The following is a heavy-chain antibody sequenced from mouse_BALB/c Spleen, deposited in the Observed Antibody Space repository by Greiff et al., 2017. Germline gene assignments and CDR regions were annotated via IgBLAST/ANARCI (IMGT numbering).Heavy chain of an antibody. CDR3: AREEYGNSAWFAY. J-gene: IGHJ3*01. V-gene: IGHV1-14*01. D-gene: IGHD2-10*02. Sequence: VQLQQSGAELVKPGASVKLSCKASGYTFTSYYMYWVKQRPGQGLEWIGEINPYNDGTKYNEKFKGKATLTSDKSSSTAYMELSSLTSEDSAVYYCAREEYGNSAWFAYWGQGTLVTVSA. CDR1: GYTFTSYY. CDR2: INPYNDGT.